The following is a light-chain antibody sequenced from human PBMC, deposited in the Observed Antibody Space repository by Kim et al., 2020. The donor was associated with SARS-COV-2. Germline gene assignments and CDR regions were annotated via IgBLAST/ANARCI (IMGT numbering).Light chain of an antibody. V-gene: IGLV4-69*01. CDR1: SGHSSYA. J-gene: IGLJ2*01. CDR2: LDSDGSH. CDR3: QTWGTYVV. Sequence: QLVLTQSPSASASLGASVKLTCTLSSGHSSYAIAWHQQQPEKGPRYLMKLDSDGSHSKGDGISDRFSGSSSGAERYLTISSLQSEDEADYYCQTWGTYVVFGGGTQLTVL.